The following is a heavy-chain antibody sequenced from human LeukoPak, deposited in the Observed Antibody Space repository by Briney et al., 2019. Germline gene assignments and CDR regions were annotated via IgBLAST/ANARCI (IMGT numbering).Heavy chain of an antibody. CDR1: GFTFSSYA. CDR2: MSYDGTNN. J-gene: IGHJ4*02. V-gene: IGHV3-30*04. CDR3: ARSNYYGSGSLMYSPHDY. D-gene: IGHD3-10*01. Sequence: PGRSLRLSCAASGFTFSSYAMHWVRQAPGKGLEWVAVMSYDGTNNHYADSVKGRFTISRDNSKNTLYLQMNSLRAGDTAVYYCARSNYYGSGSLMYSPHDYWGQGTLVTVSS.